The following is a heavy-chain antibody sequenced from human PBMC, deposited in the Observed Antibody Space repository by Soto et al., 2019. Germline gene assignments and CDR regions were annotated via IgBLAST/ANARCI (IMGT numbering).Heavy chain of an antibody. D-gene: IGHD3-3*01. Sequence: SETLSLTCSLSGGAIGGYYWSWIRQPPGKALEWIGYIYNGGSTYYRPSLESRMHMSLDATRNHYSLRLTSVTAADTAVYFCARAPVGLDTISYFDYWGQGKLVTVSS. CDR2: IYNGGST. CDR1: GGAIGGYY. V-gene: IGHV4-59*04. CDR3: ARAPVGLDTISYFDY. J-gene: IGHJ4*02.